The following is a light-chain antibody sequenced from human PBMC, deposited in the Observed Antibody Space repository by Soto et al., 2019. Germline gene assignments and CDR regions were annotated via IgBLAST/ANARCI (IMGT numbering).Light chain of an antibody. CDR1: QSVSNNY. V-gene: IGKV3-20*01. CDR3: QQYGSSWWT. Sequence: EIVLTQSPGTLSLTLGERATLSCRASQSVSNNYLAWYQQKPGQAPRLLIYGASNRATGIPDRFSGSGSGADFTLTISRLEPEDFAVYYCQQYGSSWWTFGQGTKVDIK. J-gene: IGKJ1*01. CDR2: GAS.